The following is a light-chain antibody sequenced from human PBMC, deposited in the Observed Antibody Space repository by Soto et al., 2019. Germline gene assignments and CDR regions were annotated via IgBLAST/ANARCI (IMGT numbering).Light chain of an antibody. J-gene: IGKJ1*01. V-gene: IGKV1-9*01. CDR2: AAS. Sequence: SQLTQSPTSLSASXXDRVTITWRASQDIAIYLAWYQQKPGEAPKLLIYAASTLYGGVPSRFSGSGSGTDFALTITSLQAEDFATYYCQHYNCYSEAFGQGTKVDIK. CDR3: QHYNCYSEA. CDR1: QDIAIY.